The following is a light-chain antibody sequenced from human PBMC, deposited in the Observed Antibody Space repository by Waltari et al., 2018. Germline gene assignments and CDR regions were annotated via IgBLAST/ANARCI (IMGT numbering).Light chain of an antibody. CDR2: GAS. Sequence: EIVLTQSTCTLSLSPGARATLSCRASQTVNNHYLAWYRQKPGQAPRLLIYGASSRATGIPDRFSGSGSGTDFTLTISRLEPEDFAVYYCQHYATSPWTFGQGTKVEIK. J-gene: IGKJ1*01. V-gene: IGKV3-20*01. CDR3: QHYATSPWT. CDR1: QTVNNHY.